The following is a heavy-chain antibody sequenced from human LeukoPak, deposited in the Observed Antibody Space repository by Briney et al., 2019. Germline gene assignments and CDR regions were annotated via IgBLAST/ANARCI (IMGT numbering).Heavy chain of an antibody. CDR3: AKNFCSSNKYYFDY. CDR2: ISSNGGST. J-gene: IGHJ4*02. Sequence: GGSLRLSCAASGFTFSNYAMSWVRQAPGKGLEWVSVISSNGGSTYYADSVKGRFTISRDNSENTLYLQMNSLRAEDTAVYYCAKNFCSSNKYYFDYSGQGTLVTVSS. D-gene: IGHD6-13*01. CDR1: GFTFSNYA. V-gene: IGHV3-23*01.